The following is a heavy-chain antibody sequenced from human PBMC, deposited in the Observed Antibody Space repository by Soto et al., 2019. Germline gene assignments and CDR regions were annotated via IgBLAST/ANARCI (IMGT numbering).Heavy chain of an antibody. V-gene: IGHV4-34*01. CDR1: GGSFSGFY. J-gene: IGHJ4*02. CDR3: ANYAEGLLFPGFGY. CDR2: INHSGST. D-gene: IGHD3-3*01. Sequence: SETLSLTCAVYGGSFSGFYWSWIRQPPGKGLEWIGEINHSGSTNYNPSLKSRVTISVDTSKNQFSLTLSSVTAADTAVYYCANYAEGLLFPGFGYWGQGTLVTVSS.